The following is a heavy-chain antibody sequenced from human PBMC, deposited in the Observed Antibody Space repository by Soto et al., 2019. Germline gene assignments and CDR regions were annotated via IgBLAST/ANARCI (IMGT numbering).Heavy chain of an antibody. CDR3: ARGSGGYSYYGVDV. CDR1: GFVFDGYA. CDR2: ISYDGSNK. Sequence: QVQLVEAGGGVGQPGGSLTLSCAASGFVFDGYALHWVRQAPGKGLEWVALISYDGSNKYYADSVRGRFTISRDSSKNTMYLHMNSLRPDDTAVFFCARGSGGYSYYGVDVWGQGTTVTVSS. J-gene: IGHJ6*02. V-gene: IGHV3-30-3*01. D-gene: IGHD3-16*01.